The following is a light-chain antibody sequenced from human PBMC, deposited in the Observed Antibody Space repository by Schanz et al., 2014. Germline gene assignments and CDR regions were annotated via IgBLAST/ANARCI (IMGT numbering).Light chain of an antibody. CDR2: GAS. Sequence: EIVLTQSPGTLSLSPGERATLSCRASQSVSSHLVWYQQKPGQGPRLLIYGASTRATGIPARFSGSGSETDFSLTISRVEPEDSAVYYCQQYGESLWTFGPGTRVEIK. J-gene: IGKJ1*01. CDR3: QQYGESLWT. V-gene: IGKV3-20*01. CDR1: QSVSSH.